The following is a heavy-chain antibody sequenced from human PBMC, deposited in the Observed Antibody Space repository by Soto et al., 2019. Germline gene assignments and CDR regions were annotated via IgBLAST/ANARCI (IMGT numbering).Heavy chain of an antibody. V-gene: IGHV3-30*18. D-gene: IGHD5-12*01. CDR1: GLTCSSYG. CDR2: ISYDGINK. Sequence: GGSVKLSCAASGLTCSSYGMHWGRQAQGKGLEWVAVISYDGINKYYADSVKGRFTISRDNSKNTLYLQMNSLRADDTAVYYCAKGSGYVGPHYYYYYLMDVWGQGTTVTVSS. J-gene: IGHJ6*02. CDR3: AKGSGYVGPHYYYYYLMDV.